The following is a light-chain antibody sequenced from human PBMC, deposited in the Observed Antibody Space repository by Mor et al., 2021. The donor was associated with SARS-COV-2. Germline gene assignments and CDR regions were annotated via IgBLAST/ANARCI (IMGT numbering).Light chain of an antibody. CDR2: NS. J-gene: IGLJ1*01. V-gene: IGLV1-40*01. CDR3: QSYDSSLSSV. Sequence: NSNRPSGVPDRFSGSKSGTSASLAITGLQAEDEADYYCQSYDSSLSSVFGTGTKVIVL.